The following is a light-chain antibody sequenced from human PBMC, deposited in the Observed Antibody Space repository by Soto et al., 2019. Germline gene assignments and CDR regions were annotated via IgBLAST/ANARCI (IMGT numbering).Light chain of an antibody. J-gene: IGKJ2*03. Sequence: DIQITQSPSSLSASVGDRVTITYRASQIISAHLNWYQHEPVRPPRLLIFSSSILQEGVPSMFSGSRSDRHFTLTIDSLQPEDFATYYCKHSYINPRYSFGQGTRLDVK. V-gene: IGKV1-39*01. CDR2: SSS. CDR3: KHSYINPRYS. CDR1: QIISAH.